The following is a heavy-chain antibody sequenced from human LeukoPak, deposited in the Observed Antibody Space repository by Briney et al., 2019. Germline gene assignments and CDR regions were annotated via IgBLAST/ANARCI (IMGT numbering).Heavy chain of an antibody. CDR3: AKDVVPDGSGSYSDY. CDR2: ISWNSGSI. Sequence: PGGSLRLSCAAFGFSFDDYAMHWVRQAPGKGLEWVSGISWNSGSIGYADSVKGRFTISRDNAKNSLYLQMNSLRAEDTALYYCAKDVVPDGSGSYSDYWGQGTLVTVSS. J-gene: IGHJ4*02. CDR1: GFSFDDYA. D-gene: IGHD3-22*01. V-gene: IGHV3-9*01.